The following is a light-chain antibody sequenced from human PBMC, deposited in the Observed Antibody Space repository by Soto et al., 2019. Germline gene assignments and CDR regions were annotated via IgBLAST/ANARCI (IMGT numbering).Light chain of an antibody. Sequence: EIVLTQSPATLSLSPGERATLSCRASQSVSSYLAWYQQKPGQAPRLLIYDASNRATGIPARFSGSGSGTDFNLTISSLEPDDFAVYYCQQRSNWPPRITFGQGTRLEIK. V-gene: IGKV3-11*01. CDR1: QSVSSY. J-gene: IGKJ5*01. CDR2: DAS. CDR3: QQRSNWPPRIT.